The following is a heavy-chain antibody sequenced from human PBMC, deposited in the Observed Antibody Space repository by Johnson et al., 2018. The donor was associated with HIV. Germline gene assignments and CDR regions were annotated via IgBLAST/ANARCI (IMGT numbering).Heavy chain of an antibody. CDR3: SRATSGWSLGGAFDI. CDR1: GFTFSSYD. D-gene: IGHD6-19*01. J-gene: IGHJ3*02. V-gene: IGHV3-13*01. CDR2: MGTAGDT. Sequence: EVQLVESGGGLVQPGGSLRLSCAASGFTFSSYDMHWVRQATGKGLEWVSAMGTAGDTYYPGSVKGRFTISRENAKNSLYLQMNSLRVEDTAVYYCSRATSGWSLGGAFDIWGQGTMVTVSS.